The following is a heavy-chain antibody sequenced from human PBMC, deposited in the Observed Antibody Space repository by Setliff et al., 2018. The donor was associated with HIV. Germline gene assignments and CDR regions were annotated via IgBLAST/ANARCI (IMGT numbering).Heavy chain of an antibody. D-gene: IGHD7-27*01. J-gene: IGHJ4*02. Sequence: ASVKVSCKASGYTFREFPIHWVRQAPGQRLEWLGSINTANGNTEYSQNFQGRVSLTSDTSASAGHMELSDLTSEDTAVYFCAIDLRWLPGEYCGQGTLVTVSS. CDR2: INTANGNT. CDR1: GYTFREFP. V-gene: IGHV1-3*04. CDR3: AIDLRWLPGEY.